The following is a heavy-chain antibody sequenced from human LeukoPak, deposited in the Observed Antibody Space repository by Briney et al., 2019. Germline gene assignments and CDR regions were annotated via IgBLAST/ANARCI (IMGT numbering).Heavy chain of an antibody. CDR1: GGSVSSSSYY. CDR3: ARDLTYSGNQNWFDP. J-gene: IGHJ5*02. D-gene: IGHD5-18*01. Sequence: SETLSLTCTVSGGSVSSSSYYWGWIRQPPGKGLEWIGSIYYSGNTYYNPSLKSRVTISVDTSKNHFSLKLTSVTAADAAIYYCARDLTYSGNQNWFDPWGQGTPVTVSS. CDR2: IYYSGNT. V-gene: IGHV4-39*07.